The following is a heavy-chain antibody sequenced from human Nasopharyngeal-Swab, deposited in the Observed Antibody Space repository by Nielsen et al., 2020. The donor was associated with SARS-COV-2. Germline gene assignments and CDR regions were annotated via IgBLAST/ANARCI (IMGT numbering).Heavy chain of an antibody. V-gene: IGHV5-10-1*01. J-gene: IGHJ4*02. D-gene: IGHD1-7*01. CDR3: AHQGVTGTTGGFDY. CDR2: IDPSDSYT. Sequence: KVSCKGSGYSITSYWISWVRQMPGKGLEWMGRIDPSDSYTNYSPSFQGHVTISADKSISTAYLQWSSLKASDTAMYYCAHQGVTGTTGGFDYWGQGTLVTVSS. CDR1: GYSITSYW.